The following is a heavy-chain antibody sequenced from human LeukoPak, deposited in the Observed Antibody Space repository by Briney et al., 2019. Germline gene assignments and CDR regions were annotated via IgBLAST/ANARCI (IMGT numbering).Heavy chain of an antibody. CDR1: GFTFSGSA. J-gene: IGHJ4*02. V-gene: IGHV3-73*01. D-gene: IGHD1-26*01. CDR3: TGRGIVATHTDY. CDR2: IRSKANSYAT. Sequence: PGGSLRLSCAASGFTFSGSAIHWVRQASGKGLEWVGRIRSKANSYATAYAASVKGRFTISRDDSKNTAYLQMNSLKTEDTAVYYFTGRGIVATHTDYSGQGTLVTVSS.